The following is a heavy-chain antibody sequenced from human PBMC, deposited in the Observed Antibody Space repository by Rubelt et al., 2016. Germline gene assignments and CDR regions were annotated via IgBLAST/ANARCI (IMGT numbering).Heavy chain of an antibody. Sequence: QAPGQGLEWMAWISGYNGDTNYVQKFQGRVTMTTDTSTGTAYMELRSLRSDDTALYYGARDPGFDFWGQGTPVTVSS. CDR2: ISGYNGDT. D-gene: IGHD3-10*01. CDR3: ARDPGFDF. J-gene: IGHJ4*02. V-gene: IGHV1-18*01.